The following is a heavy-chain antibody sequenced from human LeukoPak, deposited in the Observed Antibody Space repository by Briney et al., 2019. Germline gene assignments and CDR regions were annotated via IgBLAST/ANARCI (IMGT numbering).Heavy chain of an antibody. J-gene: IGHJ6*03. CDR2: INPNSGDT. CDR3: ARSAEHCNNGVCFTDYYMDV. D-gene: IGHD2-8*01. CDR1: GYTFTSYG. Sequence: VASVKVSCKASGYTFTSYGISWVRQAPGQGLEWLGRINPNSGDTNYAQNFHGRVTMTRDTSITTTYMELNSLTSDDTAVYFCARSAEHCNNGVCFTDYYMDVWGKGTTVTVSS. V-gene: IGHV1-2*06.